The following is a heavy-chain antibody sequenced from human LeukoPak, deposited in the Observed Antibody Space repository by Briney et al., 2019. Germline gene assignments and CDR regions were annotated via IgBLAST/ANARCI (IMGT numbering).Heavy chain of an antibody. CDR1: VFTFSSYW. Sequence: GVSLRLSCAASVFTFSSYWMHWVRQAPGKGLVWVSRINSDGSSTTYADSVKGRFTISRDNAKSTLYLQMNSLRAEDTAVYYCARDPRGYLAAAGIDYWGQGTLVTVSS. J-gene: IGHJ4*02. D-gene: IGHD6-13*01. CDR3: ARDPRGYLAAAGIDY. V-gene: IGHV3-74*01. CDR2: INSDGSST.